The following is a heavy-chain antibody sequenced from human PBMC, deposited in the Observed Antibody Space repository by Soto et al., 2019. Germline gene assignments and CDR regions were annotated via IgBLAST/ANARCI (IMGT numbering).Heavy chain of an antibody. V-gene: IGHV1-46*01. Sequence: ASVKVSCKASGYTFTSYYMHWVRQAPGQGLEWMGIINPSGGGTSYAQKFQGRVTMTRDTSTSTVYMELSSLRSEDTAVYYCARDREPGIAAAGDAFDIWGQGTMVTVSS. CDR3: ARDREPGIAAAGDAFDI. CDR1: GYTFTSYY. J-gene: IGHJ3*02. D-gene: IGHD6-13*01. CDR2: INPSGGGT.